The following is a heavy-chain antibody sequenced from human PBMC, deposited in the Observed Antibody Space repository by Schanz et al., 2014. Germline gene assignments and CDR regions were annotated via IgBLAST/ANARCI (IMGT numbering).Heavy chain of an antibody. CDR2: ISGSSSTK. Sequence: EVQLVESGGVVVQPGGSLRLSCAASGITFSGYSMNWVRQAPGKGLEWVSYISGSSSTKYYADSVKGRFTISRDNGKTSLSLQMNTLRPRDEAVYLCARDYENDYYSTRHDAFDVWGQGTVVTVSS. D-gene: IGHD3-10*01. CDR1: GITFSGYS. CDR3: ARDYENDYYSTRHDAFDV. J-gene: IGHJ3*01. V-gene: IGHV3-48*01.